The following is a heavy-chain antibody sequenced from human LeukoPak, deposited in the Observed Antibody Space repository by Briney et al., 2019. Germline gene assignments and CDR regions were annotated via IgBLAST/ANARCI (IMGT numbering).Heavy chain of an antibody. J-gene: IGHJ5*02. CDR2: IIPIFGTA. Sequence: SVKVSCKASGGTFSSYAISWVRQAPGQGLEWMGGIIPIFGTANYAQKFQGRVTITADESTSTAYMELSSLRSEDTAVYYCAREMYYYDSSGYHPWGQGTLVTVSS. V-gene: IGHV1-69*13. D-gene: IGHD3-22*01. CDR1: GGTFSSYA. CDR3: AREMYYYDSSGYHP.